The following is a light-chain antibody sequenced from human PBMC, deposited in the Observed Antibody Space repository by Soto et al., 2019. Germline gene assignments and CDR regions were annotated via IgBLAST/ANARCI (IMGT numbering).Light chain of an antibody. V-gene: IGKV3-11*01. Sequence: EIVLTQSPATLSLSPGERATLSCRASQSVGYHLAWYQQKPGQAPRLLIYDASNRATGIPARFSGSGSGTDFTLAISSLEPEDFAVNYCQQRSNWPPVTFGGGTKVEIK. CDR2: DAS. CDR3: QQRSNWPPVT. CDR1: QSVGYH. J-gene: IGKJ4*01.